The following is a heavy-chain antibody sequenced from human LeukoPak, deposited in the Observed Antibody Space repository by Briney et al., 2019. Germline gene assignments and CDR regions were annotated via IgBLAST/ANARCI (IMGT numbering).Heavy chain of an antibody. CDR3: ARGLGNSYGYSYYYYGMDV. D-gene: IGHD5-18*01. CDR1: GGSISSYY. J-gene: IGHJ6*02. Sequence: KPSETLSLTCTVSGGSISSYYWSWIRQPPGKGLEWIGYIYYSGSTNYNPSLKSRVTISVDTSKNQFSLKLSSVTAADTAVYYCARGLGNSYGYSYYYYGMDVWGRGTTVTVSS. CDR2: IYYSGST. V-gene: IGHV4-59*12.